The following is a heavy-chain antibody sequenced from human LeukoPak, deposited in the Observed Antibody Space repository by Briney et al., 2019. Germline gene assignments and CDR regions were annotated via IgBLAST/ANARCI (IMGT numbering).Heavy chain of an antibody. Sequence: SETLSLTCAVYGGSFSGYYWSWIRQPPGKGLEWIGSIYHSGSTYYNPSLKSRVTISVDTSKNQFSLKLSSVTAADTAVYYCAREEYSSSPSDYWGQGTLVTVSS. D-gene: IGHD6-6*01. CDR2: IYHSGST. J-gene: IGHJ4*02. CDR1: GGSFSGYY. CDR3: AREEYSSSPSDY. V-gene: IGHV4-34*01.